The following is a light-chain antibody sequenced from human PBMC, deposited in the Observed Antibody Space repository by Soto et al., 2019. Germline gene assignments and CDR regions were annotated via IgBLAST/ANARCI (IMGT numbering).Light chain of an antibody. CDR2: AAS. CDR3: QQIYRTPYS. V-gene: IGKV1-39*01. J-gene: IGKJ2*03. CDR1: QTISVY. Sequence: DIQVTQSPSSLSVSMGDRVTITCRSSQTISVYLNWYQKKPGTPPKLLIYAASNLQSGVPSRFTGRGSGTDFTLTISSLQPEDFATYYCQQIYRTPYSFGQGTKLEI.